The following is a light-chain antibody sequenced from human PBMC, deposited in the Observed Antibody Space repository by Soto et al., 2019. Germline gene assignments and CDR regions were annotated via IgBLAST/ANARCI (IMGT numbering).Light chain of an antibody. V-gene: IGKV3-15*01. Sequence: EIVMTQSPATLSVSPGERATLSCRASQSVSRTLAWYQQKPGQAPRLLIYGASTRATDIPARFTGSGSGTEFTLTIGSRQSADFSVYYFQQYNSWPLTFGQGTKVEIK. CDR2: GAS. CDR3: QQYNSWPLT. J-gene: IGKJ1*01. CDR1: QSVSRT.